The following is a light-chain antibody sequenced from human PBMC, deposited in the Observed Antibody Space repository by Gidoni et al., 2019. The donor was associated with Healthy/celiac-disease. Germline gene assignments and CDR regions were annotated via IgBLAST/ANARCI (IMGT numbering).Light chain of an antibody. J-gene: IGKJ3*01. CDR1: QSNSSY. CDR2: AAS. V-gene: IGKV1-39*01. Sequence: DIQMTQSPSSLSASVGDRVTITCRASQSNSSYLNWYQQKPGKAPKLLIYAASSLQSGVPSRFSGSGSGTDFTLTISRLQPEDFATYYCQQSYSTPAFGPGTKVDIK. CDR3: QQSYSTPA.